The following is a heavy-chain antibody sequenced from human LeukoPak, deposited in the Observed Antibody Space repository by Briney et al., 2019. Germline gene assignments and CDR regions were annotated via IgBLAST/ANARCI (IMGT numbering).Heavy chain of an antibody. CDR1: GGSISSYY. CDR3: ARGRNGFYFDY. Sequence: SETLSLTCTVSGGSISSYYWSWIRQPPGKGLEWIGYIYYSGSTYNPSLKSRVTISLDTSKNQFSLKLNSVTAADTAVYSCARGRNGFYFDYWGQGILVTVSS. CDR2: IYYSGST. V-gene: IGHV4-59*01. J-gene: IGHJ4*02.